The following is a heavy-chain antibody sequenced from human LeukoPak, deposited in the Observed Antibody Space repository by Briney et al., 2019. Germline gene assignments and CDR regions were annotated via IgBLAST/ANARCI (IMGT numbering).Heavy chain of an antibody. CDR2: IYQSGST. Sequence: PSETLSLTCAVYGGSFSGYYWSWIRQPPGKGLEWIGEIYQSGSTNYNPSLKSPVTISVDTSKNQFSLKLSSVTAADTAVYYCARTAFNYYGSGSFPFDYWGQGTLVTVSS. CDR3: ARTAFNYYGSGSFPFDY. CDR1: GGSFSGYY. V-gene: IGHV4-34*01. D-gene: IGHD3-10*01. J-gene: IGHJ4*02.